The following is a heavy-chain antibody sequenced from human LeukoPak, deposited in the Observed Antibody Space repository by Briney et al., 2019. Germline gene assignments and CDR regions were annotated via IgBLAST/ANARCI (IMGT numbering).Heavy chain of an antibody. CDR3: ARHYVGYGVLEY. J-gene: IGHJ4*01. CDR1: GGSIIAYY. V-gene: IGHV4-59*08. D-gene: IGHD3-3*01. Sequence: SEALSLTCSVSGGSIIAYYWSWIRQSPVKGLEWIGYIYYTGITNYNPSLKSRVTISVDTSKNQFSLKMTSVTAADTAVYYCARHYVGYGVLEYWGHGSLVTFSS. CDR2: IYYTGIT.